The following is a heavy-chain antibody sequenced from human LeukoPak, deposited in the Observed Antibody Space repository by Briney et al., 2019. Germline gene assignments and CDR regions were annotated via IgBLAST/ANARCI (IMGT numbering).Heavy chain of an antibody. Sequence: GGSLRLSCAASGFTFSNYVIHWVHQAPGKGLEWVAFIRYDGSNKYYADSVKGRFTISRDNSKNTLYLQMNSLRAEDTAVYYCAKDRERDYYASGGPHYYMDVWGKGTTVTV. V-gene: IGHV3-30*02. CDR2: IRYDGSNK. CDR1: GFTFSNYV. D-gene: IGHD3-10*01. J-gene: IGHJ6*03. CDR3: AKDRERDYYASGGPHYYMDV.